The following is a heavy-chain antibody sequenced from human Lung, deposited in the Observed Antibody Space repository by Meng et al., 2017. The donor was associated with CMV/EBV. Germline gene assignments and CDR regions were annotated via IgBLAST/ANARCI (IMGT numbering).Heavy chain of an antibody. J-gene: IGHJ4*02. D-gene: IGHD2-2*01. CDR1: GHSFSGYY. Sequence: ASVKVSCKASGHSFSGYYIHWLRQDPGQGPEWMGWISTNSGDTNYAQKFQGRVNMTRDTSTITVYMQRTRLTSDDTAVYYCARAVSPSSFDFWGQGTLVTVSS. V-gene: IGHV1-2*02. CDR2: ISTNSGDT. CDR3: ARAVSPSSFDF.